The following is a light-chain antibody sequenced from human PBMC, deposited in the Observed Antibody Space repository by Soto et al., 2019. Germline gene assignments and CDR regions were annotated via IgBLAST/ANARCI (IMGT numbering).Light chain of an antibody. V-gene: IGKV1-33*01. CDR1: QDIGTY. J-gene: IGKJ3*01. CDR2: DAS. Sequence: DIQMTQSPPSLSASVGDRVTIYCQASQDIGTYLNWYQHKPGKAPNLVIYDASNLETGVPSRFSGGGSGTDFTFTISSLRPEDIATYYCQHSNHLPLFGPGTKVDF. CDR3: QHSNHLPL.